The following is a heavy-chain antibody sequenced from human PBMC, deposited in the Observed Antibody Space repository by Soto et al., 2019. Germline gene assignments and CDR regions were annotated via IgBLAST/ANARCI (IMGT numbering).Heavy chain of an antibody. Sequence: GGSLRLSCSASGFTFSSYAMHWVRQAPGKGLEYVSAISSNGGSTYYADSVKGRFTISRDNSKNTLYLQMSSLRAEDTAVYYCVKDQAYYDFWSGYPDDDAFDTWGQGTMVTGS. CDR2: ISSNGGST. CDR3: VKDQAYYDFWSGYPDDDAFDT. V-gene: IGHV3-64D*08. CDR1: GFTFSSYA. J-gene: IGHJ3*02. D-gene: IGHD3-3*01.